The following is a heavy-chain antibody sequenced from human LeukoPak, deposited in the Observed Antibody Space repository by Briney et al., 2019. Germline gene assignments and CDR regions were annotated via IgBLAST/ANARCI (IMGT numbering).Heavy chain of an antibody. CDR3: ATVDGAFDI. V-gene: IGHV1-24*01. Sequence: ASVKVSCKVSGYTLTELSMHWVRQAPGKGLEWMGGFDPEDGETIYAQKFQGRVTMTEDTSTDTSYMSLSSLRSETTAGYYCATVDGAFDIWGQGTMVTVSS. CDR2: FDPEDGET. CDR1: GYTLTELS. J-gene: IGHJ3*02. D-gene: IGHD5-24*01.